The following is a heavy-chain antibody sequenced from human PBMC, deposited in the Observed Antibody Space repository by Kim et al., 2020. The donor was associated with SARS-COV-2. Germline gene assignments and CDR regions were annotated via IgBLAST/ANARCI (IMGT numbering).Heavy chain of an antibody. D-gene: IGHD3-10*01. Sequence: TYSPSFQGHVTISVDKSIRTAYLQWSSLEASDTAMYFCARRYYGSGSLDYWGQGTLVTVSS. V-gene: IGHV5-10-1*01. CDR3: ARRYYGSGSLDY. J-gene: IGHJ4*02.